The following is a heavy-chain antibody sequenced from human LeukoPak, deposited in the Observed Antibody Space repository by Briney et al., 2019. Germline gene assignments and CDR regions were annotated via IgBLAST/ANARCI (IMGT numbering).Heavy chain of an antibody. V-gene: IGHV3-23*01. D-gene: IGHD3-16*02. J-gene: IGHJ4*02. CDR1: GFTFGTYA. CDR2: IIGSGNSI. Sequence: PGGSLRLSCAASGFTFGTYAMNWVRQAPGKGLEWVSLIIGSGNSIHYADSVKGRFTISRDNFKNTVFLQLNSLRPEDTAVYYCAKHGDNVWGSFRFGLDYWGQGTLVTVSS. CDR3: AKHGDNVWGSFRFGLDY.